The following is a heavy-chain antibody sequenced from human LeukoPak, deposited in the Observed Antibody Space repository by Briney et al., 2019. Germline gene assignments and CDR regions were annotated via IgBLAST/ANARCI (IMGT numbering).Heavy chain of an antibody. CDR1: GFTFSSYA. D-gene: IGHD3-22*01. J-gene: IGHJ4*02. V-gene: IGHV3-23*01. Sequence: GGSLRLSCAASGFTFSSYAMSWVRQAPGKGLEWVSGISTSGGSTYYTDSVKGRFTISRDNSKNTLYLQMNSLRAEDTAVYYCARASTYDSSGYYDYWGQGTLVTVSS. CDR3: ARASTYDSSGYYDY. CDR2: ISTSGGST.